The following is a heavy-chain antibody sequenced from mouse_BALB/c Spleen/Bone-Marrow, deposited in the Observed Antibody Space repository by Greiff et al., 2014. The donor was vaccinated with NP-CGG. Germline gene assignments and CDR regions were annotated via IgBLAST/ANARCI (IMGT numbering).Heavy chain of an antibody. Sequence: VQVVESGAELVRPGTSVKMSCKAAGYSFTNYWIGWVKQRPGYGLEWIGDIYPGGGFPNYNEKFKGKATLTADTSSSTAYMQLSSLTSEDSAIYHCAGWDGNYGYAMDYWGQGTSVTVSS. CDR2: IYPGGGFP. CDR3: AGWDGNYGYAMDY. V-gene: IGHV1-63*02. J-gene: IGHJ4*01. CDR1: GYSFTNYW. D-gene: IGHD2-1*01.